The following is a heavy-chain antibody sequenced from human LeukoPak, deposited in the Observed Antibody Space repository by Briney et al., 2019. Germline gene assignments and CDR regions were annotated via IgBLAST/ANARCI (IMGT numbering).Heavy chain of an antibody. V-gene: IGHV3-30-3*01. J-gene: IGHJ6*03. CDR3: ARDAGVSNWNYDEYSYYMDV. D-gene: IGHD1-7*01. CDR2: ISFDGSNN. CDR1: GFTFTTHS. Sequence: GGSLRLSCAASGFTFTTHSMHWVRQAPGKGPEWVAIISFDGSNNYYAESMKGRFTISRDNSKNTLYLQIDSLRGEDTAVYFCARDAGVSNWNYDEYSYYMDVRGKGTTVTVSS.